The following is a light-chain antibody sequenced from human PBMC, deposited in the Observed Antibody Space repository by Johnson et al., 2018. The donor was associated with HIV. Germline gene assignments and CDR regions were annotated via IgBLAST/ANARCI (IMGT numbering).Light chain of an antibody. CDR2: DNN. CDR3: GTWDSSLRIGF. CDR1: SSNIGNNY. V-gene: IGLV1-51*01. Sequence: QSVLTQPPSVSAAPGQKVTIPCSGSSSNIGNNYVSWYQQVPGTAPKLLIYDNNKRPSGSPYRLSGSKSGTPATLGITGLQTGHEADYYCGTWDSSLRIGFFGTGTKVTVL. J-gene: IGLJ1*01.